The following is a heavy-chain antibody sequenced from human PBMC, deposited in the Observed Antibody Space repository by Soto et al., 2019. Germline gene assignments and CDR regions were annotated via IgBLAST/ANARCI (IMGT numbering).Heavy chain of an antibody. CDR1: GGSISSYY. J-gene: IGHJ4*02. CDR2: IYTSGST. D-gene: IGHD2-15*01. CDR3: ARDKAYCSGGSCYPSDY. V-gene: IGHV4-4*07. Sequence: QVQLQESGPGLVKPSETLSLTCTVSGGSISSYYWSWIRQPAGKGLEWIGRIYTSGSTNYNPSLKSRVTMSEDPSTNLSSLTQSSVTAADTAVYYCARDKAYCSGGSCYPSDYWGQGTLVTVSS.